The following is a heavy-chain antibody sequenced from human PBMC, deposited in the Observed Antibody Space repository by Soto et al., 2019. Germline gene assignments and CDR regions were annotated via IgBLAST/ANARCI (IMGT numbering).Heavy chain of an antibody. V-gene: IGHV1-3*01. CDR1: GYTFTSYA. J-gene: IGHJ4*02. CDR3: AXDGAARGRWNYFDY. Sequence: ASVKVSCKASGYTFTSYAMHWVRQAPGQRLEWMGWINAGNGNTKYSQKFQGGVTITRDTSASTAYMELSSLRSEDTAVYYCAXDGAARGRWNYFDYWGQGTLVTVSS. D-gene: IGHD6-6*01. CDR2: INAGNGNT.